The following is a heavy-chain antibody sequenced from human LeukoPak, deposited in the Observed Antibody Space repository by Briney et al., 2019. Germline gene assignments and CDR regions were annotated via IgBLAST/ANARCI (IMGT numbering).Heavy chain of an antibody. D-gene: IGHD5-18*01. J-gene: IGHJ4*02. CDR2: IWYDGSNK. Sequence: GGSLRLSCAASGFTFSSYGMHWVRQAPGKGLEWVAVIWYDGSNKYYADSVKGRFTISRDNSKNTLYLQMNSLRAEDTAVYYCAKERSLGYSYGYGLDYWGQGTLVTVSS. V-gene: IGHV3-33*06. CDR1: GFTFSSYG. CDR3: AKERSLGYSYGYGLDY.